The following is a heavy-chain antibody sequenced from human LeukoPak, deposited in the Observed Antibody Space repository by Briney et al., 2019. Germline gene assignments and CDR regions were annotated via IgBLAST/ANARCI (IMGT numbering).Heavy chain of an antibody. CDR2: IYYSGTT. V-gene: IGHV4-59*01. CDR1: GDSINNYY. D-gene: IGHD6-13*01. J-gene: IGHJ4*02. Sequence: SETLSLTCTVSGDSINNYYWSWIRQPPGKGLEWIGYIYYSGTTNYNPSLKSRVTVSVDASKNQFSLKLTSVTAADTAVYYCAGGAIAAPSFGYWGQGTLVSVSS. CDR3: AGGAIAAPSFGY.